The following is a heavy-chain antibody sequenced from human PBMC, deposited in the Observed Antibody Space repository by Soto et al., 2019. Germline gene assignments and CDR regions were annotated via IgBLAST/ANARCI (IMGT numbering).Heavy chain of an antibody. V-gene: IGHV1-18*01. CDR3: ARAGGYCSSTSCSNFDY. J-gene: IGHJ4*02. D-gene: IGHD2-2*01. Sequence: QVQLVQSGAEVKKPGASVKVSCKASGYTFTSYGISGVRQAPGQGLEWMGWISAYNGNTNYAQKLQGRVTMTTGTSPSRDYMELRGLRSDDTAVYYCARAGGYCSSTSCSNFDYWSKGTLVTVSS. CDR2: ISAYNGNT. CDR1: GYTFTSYG.